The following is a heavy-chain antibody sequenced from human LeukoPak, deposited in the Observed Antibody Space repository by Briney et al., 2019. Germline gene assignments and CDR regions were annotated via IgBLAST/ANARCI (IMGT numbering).Heavy chain of an antibody. V-gene: IGHV1-18*01. CDR2: ISAYNGNT. CDR3: ASIPDCSSTSCHTGWFDP. Sequence: ASVKVSCKASGYTFTSYGISWVRQAPGQGLEWMGWISAYNGNTNYTQKLQGRVSMTTDTSTSTAYMELRSLRSDDTAVYYCASIPDCSSTSCHTGWFDPWGQGTLVTGSS. J-gene: IGHJ5*02. D-gene: IGHD2-2*02. CDR1: GYTFTSYG.